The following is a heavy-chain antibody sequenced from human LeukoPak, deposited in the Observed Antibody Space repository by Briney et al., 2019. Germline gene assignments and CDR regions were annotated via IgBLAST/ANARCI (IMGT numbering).Heavy chain of an antibody. CDR2: ISSSSSTI. CDR3: AKDQYSSSWYGPDY. J-gene: IGHJ4*02. Sequence: PGGSLRLSCAASGFTFSSYSMNWVRQAPGKGLEWVSYISSSSSTIYYADSVKGRFTISRDNAKNSLYLQMNSLRAEDTAVYYCAKDQYSSSWYGPDYWGQGTLVTVSS. D-gene: IGHD6-13*01. CDR1: GFTFSSYS. V-gene: IGHV3-48*01.